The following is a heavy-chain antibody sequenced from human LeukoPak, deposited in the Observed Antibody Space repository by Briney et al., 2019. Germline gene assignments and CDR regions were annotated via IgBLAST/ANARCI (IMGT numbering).Heavy chain of an antibody. V-gene: IGHV4-39*02. CDR2: LFDSGNT. CDR1: GGSISSRSYY. J-gene: IGHJ4*02. D-gene: IGHD2-8*02. CDR3: ARDTGGYYFDS. Sequence: PSETLSLTCIVSGGSISSRSYYWDWIRQPPGKGLEWIGNLFDSGNTHYNPSLRSRLTMSVDTSKNQFSLKLSSVTAADTAVYYCARDTGGYYFDSWGQGTLVTVSS.